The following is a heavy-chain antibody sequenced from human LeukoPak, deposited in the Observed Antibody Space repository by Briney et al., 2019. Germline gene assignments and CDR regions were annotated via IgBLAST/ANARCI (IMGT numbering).Heavy chain of an antibody. V-gene: IGHV3-9*01. CDR1: GFTFDDYA. CDR2: ISWNSGSI. CDR3: AKDWDSSSWSAFDY. D-gene: IGHD6-13*01. Sequence: PGGSLRLSCAASGFTFDDYAMHWVRHAPGKGLEWVSGISWNSGSIGYADSVKGRFTISRDNAKNSLYLQMDSLRAEDTALYYCAKDWDSSSWSAFDYWGQGTLVTVSS. J-gene: IGHJ4*02.